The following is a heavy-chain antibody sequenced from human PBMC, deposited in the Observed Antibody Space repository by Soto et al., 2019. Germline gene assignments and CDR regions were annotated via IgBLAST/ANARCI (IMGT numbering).Heavy chain of an antibody. CDR1: GGSINSSSYF. V-gene: IGHV4-61*02. CDR2: IYSDGST. D-gene: IGHD6-13*01. Sequence: SETLSLTCSVSGGSINSSSYFWSWIRQPAGKGLEWIGRIYSDGSTAYKSSLKSRVTMSVDTSKNQFSLRLTFVTAADTAVYYCARRVLAAAGDYYDSWGQGTLVTVSS. CDR3: ARRVLAAAGDYYDS. J-gene: IGHJ4*02.